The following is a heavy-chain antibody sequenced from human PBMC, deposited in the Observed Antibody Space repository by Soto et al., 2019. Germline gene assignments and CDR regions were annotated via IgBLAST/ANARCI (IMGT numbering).Heavy chain of an antibody. CDR1: GFTFSSYA. V-gene: IGHV3-23*01. CDR3: AKDSSTMGYYYFDY. CDR2: ISGSDDTT. Sequence: GGSLRLSCAASGFTFSSYAMSWVRQAPGKGLEWVSSISGSDDTTYYADSVKGRFTISRDNSKNTLHLQMNSLRAEDTAVYYCAKDSSTMGYYYFDYWGQGTLVTVSS. D-gene: IGHD2-15*01. J-gene: IGHJ4*02.